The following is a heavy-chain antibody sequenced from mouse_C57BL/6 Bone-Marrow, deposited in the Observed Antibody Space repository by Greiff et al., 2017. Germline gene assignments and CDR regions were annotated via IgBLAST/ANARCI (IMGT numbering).Heavy chain of an antibody. CDR3: ARLSY. Sequence: QVQLKQPGAELVRPGSSVKLSCKASGYTFTSYWMDWVKQRPGQGLEWIGNIYPSDSGTHYNQKFKDKATLTVDKSSSTAYMQLSSLTSEDSAVYYCARLSYWGQGTSVTVSS. CDR1: GYTFTSYW. V-gene: IGHV1-61*01. J-gene: IGHJ4*01. CDR2: IYPSDSGT.